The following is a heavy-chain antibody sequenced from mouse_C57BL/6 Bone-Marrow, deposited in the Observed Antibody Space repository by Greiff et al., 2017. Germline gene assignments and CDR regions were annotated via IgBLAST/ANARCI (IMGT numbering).Heavy chain of an antibody. D-gene: IGHD1-1*01. CDR1: GYTFTDYN. J-gene: IGHJ4*01. V-gene: IGHV1-18*01. CDR2: INPNNGGT. Sequence: EVQLQQSGPELVKPGASVKIPCKASGYTFTDYNMDWVKQSHGKSLEWIGDINPNNGGTIYNQKFKGKATLTVDKSSSTAYMELRSLTSEDTAVYYCARSGRYYYGSSPYYYARDYWGQGTSVTVSS. CDR3: ARSGRYYYGSSPYYYARDY.